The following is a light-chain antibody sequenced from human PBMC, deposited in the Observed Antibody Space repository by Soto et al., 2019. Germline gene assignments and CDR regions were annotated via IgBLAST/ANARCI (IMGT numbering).Light chain of an antibody. V-gene: IGLV2-8*01. CDR1: SSDVGANNY. J-gene: IGLJ1*01. CDR2: EVT. CDR3: SSYAGSNRV. Sequence: QSVLTQPPSASGSPGQSVTISCTGTSSDVGANNYVSWYQQHPGKAPKLMIYEVTKRPSGVPDRFSGSKSGNTASLTVSGLQAEDEADYYCSSYAGSNRVFGTGTNLTVL.